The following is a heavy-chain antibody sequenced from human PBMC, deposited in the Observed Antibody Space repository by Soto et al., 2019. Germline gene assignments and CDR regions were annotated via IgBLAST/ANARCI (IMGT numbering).Heavy chain of an antibody. CDR1: GGSISIGTDY. V-gene: IGHV4-39*01. Sequence: SETLSLTCDVSGGSISIGTDYWGWIRQPPGEGLEWIGSIYHTGNAYYNPSLKSRVTISVDTSKNQFSLKLTSVTAADAALYYCARDFFDSSDYTTNWFDPWGQGTLVTVSS. D-gene: IGHD3-22*01. CDR3: ARDFFDSSDYTTNWFDP. CDR2: IYHTGNA. J-gene: IGHJ5*02.